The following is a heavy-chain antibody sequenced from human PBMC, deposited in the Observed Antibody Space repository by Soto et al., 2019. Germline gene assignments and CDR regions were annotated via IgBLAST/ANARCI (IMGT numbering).Heavy chain of an antibody. Sequence: QVQLVQSGAEVKKPGSSVKVSCKASGGTFSSYAISWVRQAPGQGLEWMGGIIPIFGTANYAQKFQGRVTITADKSTSTAHMELSSLRSEDTAVYYCARDTVPTQTDHDAFDIWGQGTMVTVSS. CDR2: IIPIFGTA. J-gene: IGHJ3*02. CDR3: ARDTVPTQTDHDAFDI. V-gene: IGHV1-69*06. D-gene: IGHD4-17*01. CDR1: GGTFSSYA.